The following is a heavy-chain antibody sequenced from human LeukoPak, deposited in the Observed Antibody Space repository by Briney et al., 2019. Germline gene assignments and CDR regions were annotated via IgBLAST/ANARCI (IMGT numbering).Heavy chain of an antibody. CDR3: ARDLSEKYCIDY. Sequence: GGSLRLSCAASGFAFSSYAIHWVRQAPGKGLEWVSFISYDGHIKYYADSVKGRLTISRDNSKNTLSLQMNSLRAEDTAIYYCARDLSEKYCIDYWGQGTLVTVSS. CDR1: GFAFSSYA. CDR2: ISYDGHIK. D-gene: IGHD2-8*02. V-gene: IGHV3-30-3*01. J-gene: IGHJ4*02.